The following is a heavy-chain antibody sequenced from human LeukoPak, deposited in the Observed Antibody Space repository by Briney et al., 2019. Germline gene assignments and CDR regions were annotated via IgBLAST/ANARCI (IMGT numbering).Heavy chain of an antibody. CDR1: GYTYTGYS. CDR2: ITPNNAGT. CDR3: ASSFSQTTTDAYHYMDV. D-gene: IGHD1-1*01. V-gene: IGHV1-2*02. Sequence: ASVKVSCKTSGYTYTGYSIHWVRQAPGQGLEWMGWITPNNAGTNYAQRFQGRVTMTRDTSITTIYMELNGLTSDDTAVYFCASSFSQTTTDAYHYMDVWGKGTTVTVSS. J-gene: IGHJ6*03.